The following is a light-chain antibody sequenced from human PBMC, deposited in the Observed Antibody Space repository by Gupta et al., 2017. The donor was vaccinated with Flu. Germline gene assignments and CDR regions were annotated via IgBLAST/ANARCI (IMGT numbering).Light chain of an antibody. Sequence: CGGKNIVTTSVQWFQQKPGQAPVLVVYRETNRPSGIPERFSGSNSGNTATLTISRAQVGDEADYYCQVWDSSTALFGGGTKLTVL. V-gene: IGLV3-9*01. CDR1: NIVTTS. CDR2: RET. J-gene: IGLJ2*01. CDR3: QVWDSSTAL.